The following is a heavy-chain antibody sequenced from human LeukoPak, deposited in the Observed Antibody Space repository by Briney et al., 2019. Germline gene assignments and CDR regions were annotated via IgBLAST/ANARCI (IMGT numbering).Heavy chain of an antibody. CDR1: GGSISSYY. CDR3: ARGKVVAGTPGQNSWDY. CDR2: IQSSGST. J-gene: IGHJ4*02. D-gene: IGHD6-19*01. V-gene: IGHV4-4*07. Sequence: SETLSLTCTVSGGSISSYYRIWIRQPAGKGLEWIGRIQSSGSTNYNPSLKSRVTMSVDTSKNQFSLKVRSVTAADTAVYYCARGKVVAGTPGQNSWDYWGQGTLVTVSS.